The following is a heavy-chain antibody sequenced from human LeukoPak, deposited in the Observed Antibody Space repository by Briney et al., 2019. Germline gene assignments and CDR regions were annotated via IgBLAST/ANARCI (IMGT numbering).Heavy chain of an antibody. CDR2: IYHSGST. V-gene: IGHV4-4*02. J-gene: IGHJ4*02. CDR3: AREGTWDDILTGYCPFDY. Sequence: SETLSLTCAVSGGSISSSNWWSWVRQPPGKGLEWIGEIYHSGSTNYNPSLKSRVTISVDTSKNQFSLKLSSVTAADTAVYYCAREGTWDDILTGYCPFDYWGQRTLVTVSS. D-gene: IGHD3-9*01. CDR1: GGSISSSNW.